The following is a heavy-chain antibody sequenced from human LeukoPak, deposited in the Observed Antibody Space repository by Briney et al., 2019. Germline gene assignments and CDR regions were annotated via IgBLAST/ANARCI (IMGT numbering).Heavy chain of an antibody. V-gene: IGHV4-59*01. Sequence: SETLSLTCTVSGGSISSYYWSWIRQPPGKGLEWIGYIYYSGSTNYNPSLKSRVTISVDTSKNQFSLKLSSVTAADTAVYYCARGISGYSSGWRFDPWGQGTLVTVSS. J-gene: IGHJ5*02. CDR2: IYYSGST. CDR3: ARGISGYSSGWRFDP. D-gene: IGHD6-19*01. CDR1: GGSISSYY.